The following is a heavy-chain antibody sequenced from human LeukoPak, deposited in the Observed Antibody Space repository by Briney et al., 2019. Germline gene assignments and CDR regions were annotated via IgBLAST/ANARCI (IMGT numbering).Heavy chain of an antibody. J-gene: IGHJ4*02. CDR3: AKELSPGSPGFDY. CDR2: ISVDGSNE. V-gene: IGHV3-30*18. D-gene: IGHD3-16*02. Sequence: GRSLRLSCAASGFTFSSYGMHWVRQAPGKGLEWVAVISVDGSNEYYADSVKGRFTISRDNSKNTLYLQMNSLRAEDTAVYYCAKELSPGSPGFDYWGQGTLVTVSS. CDR1: GFTFSSYG.